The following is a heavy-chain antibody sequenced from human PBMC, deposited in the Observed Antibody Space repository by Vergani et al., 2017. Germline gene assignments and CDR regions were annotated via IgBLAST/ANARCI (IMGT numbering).Heavy chain of an antibody. J-gene: IGHJ3*02. CDR1: GFTFSSYW. CDR2: IKQDGSEK. V-gene: IGHV3-7*01. Sequence: EVQLVESGGGLVQPGGSLRLSCAASGFTFSSYWMSWVRQAPGKGLGWGANIKQDGSEKYCVDYVKGRFTISRDNSKNTLYLQMNSLRAEDTAVYYCARATTGADACDIWGQGTMVTVSS. D-gene: IGHD1-1*01. CDR3: ARATTGADACDI.